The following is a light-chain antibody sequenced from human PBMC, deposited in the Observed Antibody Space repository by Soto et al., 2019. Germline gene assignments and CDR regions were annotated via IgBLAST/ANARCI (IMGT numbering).Light chain of an antibody. V-gene: IGKV3-15*01. CDR3: QQYSSSPGLFT. CDR2: HTS. Sequence: EIGMTQSPATLSVSPGERATLSCRAIQSISTNLAWYQQKPGQAPRLLIYHTSTRATGIPARFSGSGSGTEFTLTISGLQSEDLAVYYCQQYSSSPGLFTFGPGTKVDIK. J-gene: IGKJ3*01. CDR1: QSISTN.